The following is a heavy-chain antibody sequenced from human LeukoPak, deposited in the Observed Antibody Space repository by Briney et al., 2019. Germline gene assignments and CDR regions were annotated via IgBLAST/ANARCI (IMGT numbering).Heavy chain of an antibody. CDR1: GYTFTGYY. D-gene: IGHD3-22*01. J-gene: IGHJ4*02. Sequence: ASVTVSCKASGYTFTGYYMHWVRQAPGQGLEWMGWINPNSGGTNYAQKFQGWVTMTRDTSISTAYMELSRLRSEDTAVYYCARGGGGYDSSGYYLYYFDYWGQGTLVTVSS. CDR2: INPNSGGT. V-gene: IGHV1-2*04. CDR3: ARGGGGYDSSGYYLYYFDY.